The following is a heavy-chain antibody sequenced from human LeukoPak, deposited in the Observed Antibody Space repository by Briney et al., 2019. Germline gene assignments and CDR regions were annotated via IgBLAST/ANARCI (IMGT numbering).Heavy chain of an antibody. Sequence: GASVKVSCKASGYTFTGYYMHWARQAPGQGLEWMGWINPNSGGTNYAQKFQGRVTMTRDTSISTAYMELSRLKSDDTAVYYCARTPGDYDFAVDYWGQGTLVTVSS. CDR2: INPNSGGT. V-gene: IGHV1-2*02. CDR1: GYTFTGYY. D-gene: IGHD5-12*01. CDR3: ARTPGDYDFAVDY. J-gene: IGHJ4*02.